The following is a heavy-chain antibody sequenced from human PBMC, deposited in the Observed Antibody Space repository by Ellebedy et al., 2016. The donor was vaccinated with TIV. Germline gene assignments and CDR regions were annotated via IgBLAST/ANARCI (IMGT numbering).Heavy chain of an antibody. D-gene: IGHD1-1*01. CDR3: AKDVSHDHYYDA. V-gene: IGHV3-23*01. CDR2: ISYSGGGT. CDR1: GFTFSNYA. Sequence: PGGSLRLSCAASGFTFSNYAMSWVLQAPGKGLEWVSAISYSGGGTYYADSVKGRFTISRDNSKNTLYLQMNSLRAEDTAVYYCAKDVSHDHYYDAWGQGTLVTVSS. J-gene: IGHJ4*02.